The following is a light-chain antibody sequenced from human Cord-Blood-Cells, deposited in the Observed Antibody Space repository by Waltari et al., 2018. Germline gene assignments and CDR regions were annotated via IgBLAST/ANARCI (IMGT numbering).Light chain of an antibody. J-gene: IGLJ3*02. CDR3: CSYAGSSTWV. CDR1: SSDVGSYNL. Sequence: QSALTQPASVSGSPGQSITISCTATSSDVGSYNLVSWYQQHPGKAPKLMIYEGSKRPSGVSNRFSGSKSGNTASLTISGLQAEDEAVYYCCSYAGSSTWVFGGGTKLTVL. V-gene: IGLV2-23*01. CDR2: EGS.